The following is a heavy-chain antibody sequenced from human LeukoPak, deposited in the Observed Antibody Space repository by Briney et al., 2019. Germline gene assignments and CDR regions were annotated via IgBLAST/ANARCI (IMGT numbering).Heavy chain of an antibody. Sequence: SETLSLTCTVSGGSISSGGYYWSWIRQPPGKGLEWIGHIYHSGSTYYNPSLKSRVTISVDRSKNQFSLKLSSVTAADTAVYYCARDFVGARRGSRGVADIWGQGTMVTVSS. CDR3: ARDFVGARRGSRGVADI. D-gene: IGHD1-26*01. J-gene: IGHJ3*02. CDR2: IYHSGST. CDR1: GGSISSGGYY. V-gene: IGHV4-30-2*01.